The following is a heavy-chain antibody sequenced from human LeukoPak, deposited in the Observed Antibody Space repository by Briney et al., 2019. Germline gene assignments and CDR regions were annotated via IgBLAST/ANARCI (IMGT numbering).Heavy chain of an antibody. CDR3: ARGFSGYSLHY. CDR2: INRSGTT. J-gene: IGHJ4*02. V-gene: IGHV4-34*01. CDR1: GGSFSGYY. Sequence: SETLSLTCAVYGGSFSGYYWSWIRQPPGKGLEWIGEINRSGTTNYNPSLKTRVTISVDTSKNQFSLKLSSVTAADTAVYYCARGFSGYSLHYWGQGTLVTVSS. D-gene: IGHD5-12*01.